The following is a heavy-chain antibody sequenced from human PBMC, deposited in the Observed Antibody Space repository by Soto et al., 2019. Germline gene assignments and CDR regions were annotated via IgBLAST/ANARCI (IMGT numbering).Heavy chain of an antibody. Sequence: QVQLVQSGAEVKKPGASVKVSCKASGYTFTSYGISWVRQAPGQGLEWMGWISAYNGNTNYAQKLQGRVTMTTDTSTSTADMELRSLRSDDTAVYYCARDVTTVSDYYYYGMDVWGQGTTVTVSS. D-gene: IGHD4-4*01. J-gene: IGHJ6*02. CDR2: ISAYNGNT. CDR3: ARDVTTVSDYYYYGMDV. CDR1: GYTFTSYG. V-gene: IGHV1-18*01.